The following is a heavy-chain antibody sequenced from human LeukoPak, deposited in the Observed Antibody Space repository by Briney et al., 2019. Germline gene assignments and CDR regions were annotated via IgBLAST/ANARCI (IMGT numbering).Heavy chain of an antibody. Sequence: GGSLRLFCVVSVLIFSRSSMAWAPQAPGKGLEWVSSISSTSEYILQKESLKGRFTISRDNAQNSVYLQMNSQRAVDTAVNYCARSRGQRITMFRVFDYWGRGTLVTVSS. J-gene: IGHJ4*02. D-gene: IGHD3-10*01. CDR1: VLIFSRSS. V-gene: IGHV3-21*01. CDR3: ARSRGQRITMFRVFDY. CDR2: ISSTSEYI.